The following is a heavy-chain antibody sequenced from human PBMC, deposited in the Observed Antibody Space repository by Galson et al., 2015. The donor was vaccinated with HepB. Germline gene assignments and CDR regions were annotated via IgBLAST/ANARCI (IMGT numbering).Heavy chain of an antibody. CDR1: GFTFSSYS. Sequence: SLRLSCAASGFTFSSYSMNWVRQAPGKGLEWVSSISSSSSYIYYADSVKGRFTISRDNAKNSLYLQMNSLRAEDTAVYYCARVGAYCGGDCYWTIDYWGQGTLVTVSS. V-gene: IGHV3-21*01. D-gene: IGHD2-21*01. CDR3: ARVGAYCGGDCYWTIDY. J-gene: IGHJ4*02. CDR2: ISSSSSYI.